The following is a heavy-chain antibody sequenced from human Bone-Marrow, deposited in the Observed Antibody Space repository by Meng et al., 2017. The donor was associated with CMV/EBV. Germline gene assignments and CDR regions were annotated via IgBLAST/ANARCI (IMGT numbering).Heavy chain of an antibody. Sequence: AASGLTFSSYALHWVRQAPGKGLEWVAVVSYDGSDKYYADPVKGRFTISRDNSKNTLYLQINSLRAEDTAVYYCARDPGFWSGYCDSWGQGTLVTVSS. CDR2: VSYDGSDK. V-gene: IGHV3-30*04. CDR1: GLTFSSYA. D-gene: IGHD3-3*01. CDR3: ARDPGFWSGYCDS. J-gene: IGHJ4*02.